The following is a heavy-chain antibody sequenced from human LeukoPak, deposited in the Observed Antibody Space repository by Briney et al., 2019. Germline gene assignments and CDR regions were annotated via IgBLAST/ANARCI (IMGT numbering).Heavy chain of an antibody. CDR1: GGSISSYY. Sequence: SETLSLTCTVSGGSISSYYWSWIRQPPGKGLEWIGYIYYSGSTNYNPSLKSRVTISVDTSKNQFSLKLSSVTAADTAVYYCLSYYDILTGYFQWGQGTLVTVSS. CDR3: LSYYDILTGYFQ. CDR2: IYYSGST. V-gene: IGHV4-59*08. J-gene: IGHJ4*02. D-gene: IGHD3-9*01.